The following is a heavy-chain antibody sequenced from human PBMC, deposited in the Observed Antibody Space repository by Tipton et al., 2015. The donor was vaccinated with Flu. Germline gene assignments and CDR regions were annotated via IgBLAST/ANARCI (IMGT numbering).Heavy chain of an antibody. CDR2: IGTSGSSI. J-gene: IGHJ5*02. CDR1: GLTFSTYE. Sequence: SLRLSCVASGLTFSTYEMNWVRQAPGKGLEWISYIGTSGSSIYYADSVRGRFTISRDDARRSVYLQMNNLRAEDTAVYYCARDRGRYSDWFDPWCQGTLVTVSS. D-gene: IGHD1-26*01. CDR3: ARDRGRYSDWFDP. V-gene: IGHV3-48*03.